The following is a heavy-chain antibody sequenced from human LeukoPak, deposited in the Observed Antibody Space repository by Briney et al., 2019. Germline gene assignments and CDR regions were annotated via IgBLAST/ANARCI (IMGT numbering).Heavy chain of an antibody. D-gene: IGHD1-26*01. CDR1: GFIFSDYY. CDR2: ISSSSIYT. CDR3: AKVLSGSQDY. V-gene: IGHV3-11*05. J-gene: IGHJ4*02. Sequence: PGGSLTLSCAASGFIFSDYYMSWIRQAPGKGLEWLSYISSSSIYTSYADSVKGRFTISRDNSKNTVYLQMDSLRVEDTAVYYCAKVLSGSQDYWGQGTLVTVFS.